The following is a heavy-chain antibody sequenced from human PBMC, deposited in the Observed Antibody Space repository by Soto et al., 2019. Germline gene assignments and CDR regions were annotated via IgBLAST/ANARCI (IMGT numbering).Heavy chain of an antibody. V-gene: IGHV5-51*01. J-gene: IGHJ5*02. D-gene: IGHD7-27*01. Sequence: PGESLKISCKGSGYSSTSYWIGWVRQMPGKGLEWMGIIYPGDSDTRYSPSFQGQVTISADKSISTAYLQWSSLKASDTAMYYWARSLGKLRYWFDPWGQGTLVTVSS. CDR1: GYSSTSYW. CDR3: ARSLGKLRYWFDP. CDR2: IYPGDSDT.